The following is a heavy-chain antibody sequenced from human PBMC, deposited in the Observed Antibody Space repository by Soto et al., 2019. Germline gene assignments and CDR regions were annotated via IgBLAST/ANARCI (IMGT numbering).Heavy chain of an antibody. CDR3: ARDRAGALYFDY. J-gene: IGHJ4*02. CDR2: IYYSGST. V-gene: IGHV4-31*03. CDR1: GGSISSGGYY. Sequence: QVQLQESGPGLVKPSQTLSLTCTVSGGSISSGGYYWSWIRQHPGKGLEWIGYIYYSGSTYYHPSLKSRVTISVDTSKNQFSLKLSSVTAADTAVYYCARDRAGALYFDYWGQGTLVTVSS. D-gene: IGHD6-13*01.